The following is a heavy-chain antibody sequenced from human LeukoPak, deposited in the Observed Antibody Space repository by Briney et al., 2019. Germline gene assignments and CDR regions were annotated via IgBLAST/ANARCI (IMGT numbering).Heavy chain of an antibody. CDR2: IYSGGTA. J-gene: IGHJ3*02. D-gene: IGHD1-26*01. CDR3: ARDPPRSVGASDI. V-gene: IGHV3-53*01. CDR1: GFPVSSTY. Sequence: GGSLRLSCEASGFPVSSTYMNWVRKAQGKGLGWVSVIYSGGTAYYADSVKGRFTISRDNSKNTLYLQMNSLRAEDTAVYYCARDPPRSVGASDIWGQGTMVTVSS.